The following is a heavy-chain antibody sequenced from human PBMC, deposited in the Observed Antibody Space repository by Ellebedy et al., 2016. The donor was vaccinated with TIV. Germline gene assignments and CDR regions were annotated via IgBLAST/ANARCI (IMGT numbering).Heavy chain of an antibody. J-gene: IGHJ5*02. V-gene: IGHV3-23*01. CDR2: ISGSGGST. CDR3: ARAIRPTTPGNWFDR. CDR1: EFTFSSYA. D-gene: IGHD4-17*01. Sequence: GESLKISCAASEFTFSSYAMSWVRQAPGKGLEWVSAISGSGGSTYYADSVKGRFTISRDNAKNSLYLQMNSLRAEDTAVYYCARAIRPTTPGNWFDRWGQGTLVTVSS.